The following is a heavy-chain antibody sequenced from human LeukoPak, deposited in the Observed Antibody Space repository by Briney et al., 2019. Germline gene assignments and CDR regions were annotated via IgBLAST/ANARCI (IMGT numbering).Heavy chain of an antibody. CDR3: ARGDGSGWYSWFDP. J-gene: IGHJ5*02. V-gene: IGHV3-13*01. Sequence: PGGSLRLSCAASGFTFSSYDMHWVRQATGKGLEWVSAIGTAGDTYYPGSVKGRFTIPRENAKNSLYLQMNSLRAGDTAVYYCARGDGSGWYSWFDPWGQGTLVTVSS. D-gene: IGHD6-19*01. CDR2: IGTAGDT. CDR1: GFTFSSYD.